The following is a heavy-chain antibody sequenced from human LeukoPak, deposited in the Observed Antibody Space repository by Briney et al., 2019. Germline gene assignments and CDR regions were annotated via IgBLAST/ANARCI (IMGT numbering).Heavy chain of an antibody. Sequence: ASVKVSCKASGYTFTSYDINWVRQATGQGLEWMGWMNPNSGNTGYAQKFQGRVTMTRNTSISTAYMELSSLRSEDTAVYYCAKASSRGSYYGFDYWGQGTLVTVSS. V-gene: IGHV1-8*01. CDR1: GYTFTSYD. J-gene: IGHJ4*02. D-gene: IGHD1-26*01. CDR2: MNPNSGNT. CDR3: AKASSRGSYYGFDY.